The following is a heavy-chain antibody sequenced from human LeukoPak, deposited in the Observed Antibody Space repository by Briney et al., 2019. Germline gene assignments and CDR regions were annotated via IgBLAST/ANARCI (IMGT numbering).Heavy chain of an antibody. CDR1: GFTFSSYS. Sequence: GGSLRLSCAASGFTFSSYSMNWVRQAPGKGLEWVSYISSSSSTIYYADSVKGRFTISRDNAKNSLYLQMNSLRAEDTAVYYCARDWVGSFDAFDVWGQGTMVTVSS. CDR2: ISSSSSTI. J-gene: IGHJ3*01. CDR3: ARDWVGSFDAFDV. V-gene: IGHV3-48*01. D-gene: IGHD6-25*01.